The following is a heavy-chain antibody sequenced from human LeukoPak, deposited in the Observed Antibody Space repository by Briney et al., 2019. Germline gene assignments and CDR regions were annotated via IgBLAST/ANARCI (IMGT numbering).Heavy chain of an antibody. CDR2: IKQDASEK. J-gene: IGHJ3*02. CDR3: ARIEVLLNGAFDI. V-gene: IGHV3-7*01. D-gene: IGHD1-1*01. Sequence: GGSLRLSCAVSGFTFSNYLMSWVRQAPGKGLEWVANIKQDASEKYYVDSVKGRFTISRDNAKNSLYLQMNSLRPEDTAVYYCARIEVLLNGAFDIWGQGTMVTVSS. CDR1: GFTFSNYL.